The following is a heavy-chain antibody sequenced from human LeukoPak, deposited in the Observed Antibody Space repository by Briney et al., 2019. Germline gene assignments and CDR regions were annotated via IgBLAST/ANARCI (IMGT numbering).Heavy chain of an antibody. CDR3: AKDIYDYSISWFDP. Sequence: GGSLRLSCAASGFTVSSNYMSWVRQAPGKGLEWVSVIYSGGSTYYADSVKGRFTISRDNSKNTLYLQMNSLRAEDTAVYYCAKDIYDYSISWFDPWGQGTLVTVSS. CDR1: GFTVSSNY. V-gene: IGHV3-66*02. D-gene: IGHD4-4*01. CDR2: IYSGGST. J-gene: IGHJ5*02.